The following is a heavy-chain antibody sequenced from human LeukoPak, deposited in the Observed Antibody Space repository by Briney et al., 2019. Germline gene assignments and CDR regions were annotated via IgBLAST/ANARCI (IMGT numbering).Heavy chain of an antibody. Sequence: SETLSLTCTVSGGSISPYYWSWIRQPPGKGLEWIGYIYYSGSTNYNPSLKSRVTISVDTSKNQFSLKLSSVTAADTAVYYCARGAAGRIDYWGQGTLVTVSS. CDR1: GGSISPYY. CDR3: ARGAAGRIDY. D-gene: IGHD6-13*01. V-gene: IGHV4-59*12. J-gene: IGHJ4*02. CDR2: IYYSGST.